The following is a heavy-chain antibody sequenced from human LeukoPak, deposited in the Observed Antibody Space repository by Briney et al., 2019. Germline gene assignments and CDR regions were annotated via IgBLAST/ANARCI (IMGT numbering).Heavy chain of an antibody. CDR3: ASVLGGSFDY. Sequence: SETLSLTCTVSGGSISSYHWSWIRQPPGEGREGIGYIYYSGSTNYNPSLKSRVTISVDTSKNQFSLKLSSVTAADTAVYYCASVLGGSFDYWGQGTLVTVSS. V-gene: IGHV4-59*01. CDR2: IYYSGST. CDR1: GGSISSYH. J-gene: IGHJ4*02. D-gene: IGHD3-10*01.